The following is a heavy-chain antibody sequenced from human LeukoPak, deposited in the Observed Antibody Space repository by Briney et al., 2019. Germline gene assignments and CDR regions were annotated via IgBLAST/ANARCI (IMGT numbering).Heavy chain of an antibody. CDR2: IIPIFGTA. CDR1: GGTFSSYA. D-gene: IGHD6-19*01. CDR3: ARCIAVAGRGAYYYYGMDV. J-gene: IGHJ6*02. Sequence: SVKVSCKASGGTFSSYAISWVRQAPGQGLEWMGGIIPIFGTANYAQRFQGRVTITADESTSTAYMELSSLRSEDTAVYYCARCIAVAGRGAYYYYGMDVWGQGTTVTVSS. V-gene: IGHV1-69*13.